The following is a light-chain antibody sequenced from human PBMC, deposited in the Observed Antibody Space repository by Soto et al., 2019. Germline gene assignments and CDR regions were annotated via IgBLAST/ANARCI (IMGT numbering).Light chain of an antibody. J-gene: IGKJ5*01. Sequence: EIVLTQSPYTLTFSPGERAALSFVASQSIRSGRLAWYQQKPGQAPRLLIYGASTRATTFPARFSGSGSGTDFTLTISRLGPEDFAVYYCQQYGSSPITFGQGTRLEIK. V-gene: IGKV3-20*01. CDR1: QSIRSGR. CDR3: QQYGSSPIT. CDR2: GAS.